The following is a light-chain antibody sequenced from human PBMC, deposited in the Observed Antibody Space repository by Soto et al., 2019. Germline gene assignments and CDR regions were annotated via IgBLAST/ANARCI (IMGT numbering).Light chain of an antibody. Sequence: EVVLTQSPATLSLSPGDRVALSCRASQSVGTSLAWYQQKPGQTPRLLIYEAAIRATGIPARFSGSGSGTDFTLTISRLEPEDFAVYYCHQYGSSPLTFGGGTKVDIK. V-gene: IGKV3-11*01. CDR2: EAA. CDR1: QSVGTS. J-gene: IGKJ4*01. CDR3: HQYGSSPLT.